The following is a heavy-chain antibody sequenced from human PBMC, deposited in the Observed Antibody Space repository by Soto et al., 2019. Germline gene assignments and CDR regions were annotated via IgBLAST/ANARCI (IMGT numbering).Heavy chain of an antibody. CDR2: IIPILGIA. CDR3: ARELGYCSSTSCYGYYYMDV. CDR1: GGTFSSYT. J-gene: IGHJ6*03. D-gene: IGHD2-2*01. V-gene: IGHV1-69*08. Sequence: QVKLVQSGAEVKKPGSSVKVSCKASGGTFSSYTISWVRQAPGQGLEWMGRIIPILGIANYAQKFQGRVTITADKSTSTAYMELSSLRSEDTAVYYCARELGYCSSTSCYGYYYMDVWGKGTTVTVSS.